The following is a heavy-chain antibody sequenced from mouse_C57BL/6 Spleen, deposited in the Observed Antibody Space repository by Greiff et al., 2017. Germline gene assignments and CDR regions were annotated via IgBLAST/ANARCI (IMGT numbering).Heavy chain of an antibody. Sequence: EVKVVESGAELVRPGASVKLSCTASGFNIKDDYMHWVKQRPEQGLEWIGWIDPENGDTEYASKFQGKATITADTSSNTAYLQLSSLTSEDTAVYYCTTGSIYAMDYWGQGTSVTVSS. D-gene: IGHD2-10*02. J-gene: IGHJ4*01. V-gene: IGHV14-4*01. CDR3: TTGSIYAMDY. CDR2: IDPENGDT. CDR1: GFNIKDDY.